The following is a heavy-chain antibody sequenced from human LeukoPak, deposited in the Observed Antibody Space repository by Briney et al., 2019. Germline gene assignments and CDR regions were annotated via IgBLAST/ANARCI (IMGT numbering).Heavy chain of an antibody. Sequence: GGSLRLSRAASGFTFSNYWMSWVRQAPGKGLEWVANIKQDGSEKYYVDSVKGRFTISRDNARNSLHLQMNSLRAEDTAVYYCARDGYYGLGTDHYGMDVWGQGTTVTASS. CDR2: IKQDGSEK. CDR3: ARDGYYGLGTDHYGMDV. J-gene: IGHJ6*02. CDR1: GFTFSNYW. V-gene: IGHV3-7*05. D-gene: IGHD3-10*01.